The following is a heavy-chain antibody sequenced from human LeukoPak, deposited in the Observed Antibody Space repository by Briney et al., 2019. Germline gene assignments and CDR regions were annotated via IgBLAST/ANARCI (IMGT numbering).Heavy chain of an antibody. V-gene: IGHV3-23*01. CDR2: ISGNGGST. CDR1: GFTFSSYA. CDR3: AKSTTVTTPFVY. D-gene: IGHD4-17*01. Sequence: PGGSLRLSCAASGFTFSSYAMSWVRQAPGKGLEWVSAISGNGGSTYYADSVKGRFTVSRDNSENTLFLQMNSLRAEDTAVYYCAKSTTVTTPFVYWGQGTLVTVSS. J-gene: IGHJ4*02.